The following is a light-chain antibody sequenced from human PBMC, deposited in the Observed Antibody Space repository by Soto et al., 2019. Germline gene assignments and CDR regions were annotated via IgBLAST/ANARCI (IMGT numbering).Light chain of an antibody. CDR1: SSDVGCYNY. CDR3: CSYTTSNTRQIV. Sequence: QSALTQPASVSGYPGQSINIYCTGTSSDVGCYNYVSWDQQHPGKAPKFMIYDVSSRPSGVSNRFSGYKSGNTASLTISGLQAEDEADYYCCSYTTSNTRQIVFGTGTKLTVL. CDR2: DVS. V-gene: IGLV2-14*03. J-gene: IGLJ1*01.